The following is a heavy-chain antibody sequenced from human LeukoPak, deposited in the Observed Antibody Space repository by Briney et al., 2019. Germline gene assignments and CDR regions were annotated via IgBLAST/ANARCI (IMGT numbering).Heavy chain of an antibody. J-gene: IGHJ5*02. D-gene: IGHD2-2*01. CDR3: ARRLTQYDCFDP. Sequence: SQTFSLTCAISGDSVSSNSVTWNWIRQSPSRGLEWLGRTYYRSTWYNDYAVSVRGRITVNPDTSKNQFSLHLNSVTPEDTAVYYCARRLTQYDCFDPWGQGILVTVSS. CDR1: GDSVSSNSVT. CDR2: TYYRSTWYN. V-gene: IGHV6-1*01.